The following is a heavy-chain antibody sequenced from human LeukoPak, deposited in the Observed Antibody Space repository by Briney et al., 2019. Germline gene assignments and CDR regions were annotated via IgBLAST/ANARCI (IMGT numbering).Heavy chain of an antibody. D-gene: IGHD3-3*01. CDR3: ATSVASDGGYYTKDVFAI. CDR2: FDPEDGET. J-gene: IGHJ3*02. Sequence: ASVKVSCKVSGYTLTELSMHWVRQAPGKGLEWMGGFDPEDGETIYAQKFQGRVTMTEDTSTDTAYMELSSLRSEDTAVYYCATSVASDGGYYTKDVFAIWGQGTMVTVSS. CDR1: GYTLTELS. V-gene: IGHV1-24*01.